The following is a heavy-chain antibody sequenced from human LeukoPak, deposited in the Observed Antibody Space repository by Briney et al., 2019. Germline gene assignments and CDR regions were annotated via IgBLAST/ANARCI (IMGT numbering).Heavy chain of an antibody. CDR2: IYTSGST. CDR3: ATTSWEHNWFDP. V-gene: IGHV4-4*07. Sequence: SETLSLTCTVSGGSISSYYWSWIRQPAGKGLEWIGRIYTSGSTNYNPSLKSRVTMSVDTSKNQFSLKLSSVTAEDTAVYYCATTSWEHNWFDPWGQGTLVTVSS. D-gene: IGHD1-26*01. CDR1: GGSISSYY. J-gene: IGHJ5*02.